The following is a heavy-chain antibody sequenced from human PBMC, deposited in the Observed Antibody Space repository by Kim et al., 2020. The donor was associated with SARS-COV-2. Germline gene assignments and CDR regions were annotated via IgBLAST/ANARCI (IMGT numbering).Heavy chain of an antibody. D-gene: IGHD3-10*01. CDR3: ARDNYHATFDY. Sequence: GGSLRLSCASSGFTFSSYQMHWVRQAPGKGLEWLALISTDGNREYYPDSVEGRFTISRDNSKNTLYLQMNSLRPEDTAGYYCARDNYHATFDYWGQGTLV. CDR1: GFTFSSYQ. CDR2: ISTDGNRE. J-gene: IGHJ4*02. V-gene: IGHV3-30*04.